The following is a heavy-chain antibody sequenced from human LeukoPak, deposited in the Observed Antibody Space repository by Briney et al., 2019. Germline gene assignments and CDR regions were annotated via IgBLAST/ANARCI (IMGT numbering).Heavy chain of an antibody. CDR3: ARDSNFYNNVFYDVFDI. CDR2: ISGSGGST. J-gene: IGHJ3*02. V-gene: IGHV3-23*01. CDR1: GLTFSSYA. Sequence: PGGSLRLSCAASGLTFSSYAMSWVRQAPGKGLEWVSAISGSGGSTYYADSVKGRFTISRDNSKNTLYLQMNSLRLEDTAVYYCARDSNFYNNVFYDVFDIWGQGTMVTVSP. D-gene: IGHD3/OR15-3a*01.